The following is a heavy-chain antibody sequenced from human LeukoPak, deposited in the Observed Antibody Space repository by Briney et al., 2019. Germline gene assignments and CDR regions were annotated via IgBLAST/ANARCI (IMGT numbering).Heavy chain of an antibody. D-gene: IGHD2-15*01. Sequence: GGSLRLSCVASGFTLSSYWMHWVRQAPGKGLVWVSRIKSDGSSTSYADSVKGRFTISRDNAKNTVYLQMNSLRAEDTAVFYCAREFQYYSGLDYWGQGTLVTVPS. CDR1: GFTLSSYW. V-gene: IGHV3-74*01. J-gene: IGHJ4*02. CDR3: AREFQYYSGLDY. CDR2: IKSDGSST.